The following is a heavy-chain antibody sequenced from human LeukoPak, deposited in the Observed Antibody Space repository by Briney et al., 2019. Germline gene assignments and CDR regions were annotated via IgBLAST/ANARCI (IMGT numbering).Heavy chain of an antibody. CDR1: GGSFSGYY. Sequence: PSETLSLTCAVYGGSFSGYYWSWIRQPPGKGLEWIGEINHSGSTNYNPSLKSRVTISVDTSKNQFSLKLSSVTAADTAVYYCARGPGIVGATPITDYWGQGTLVTVSS. CDR3: ARGPGIVGATPITDY. CDR2: INHSGST. J-gene: IGHJ4*02. D-gene: IGHD1-26*01. V-gene: IGHV4-34*01.